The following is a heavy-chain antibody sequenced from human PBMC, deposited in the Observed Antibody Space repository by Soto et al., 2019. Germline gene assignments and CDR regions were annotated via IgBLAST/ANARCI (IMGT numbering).Heavy chain of an antibody. D-gene: IGHD3-3*01. CDR2: ISGSGGST. V-gene: IGHV3-23*01. CDR1: GFTFSSYA. J-gene: IGHJ4*02. Sequence: GGSLRLSCAASGFTFSSYAMSWVRQAPGKGLEWVSAISGSGGSTYYADSVKGRFTISRDNSKNTLYLQMNSLRAEDTAVYYCAKDLTYYDFWSGYHTTGGEDYWGQGTLVTVSS. CDR3: AKDLTYYDFWSGYHTTGGEDY.